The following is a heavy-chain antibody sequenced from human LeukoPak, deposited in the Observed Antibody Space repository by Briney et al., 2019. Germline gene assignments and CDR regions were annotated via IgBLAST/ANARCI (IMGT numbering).Heavy chain of an antibody. V-gene: IGHV4-39*01. CDR1: GGSIRNYNNY. CDR3: ARRHMVRGVNWFDP. Sequence: SETLSLTCIVSGGSIRNYNNYWGWIRQPPGKGLEWIGSVYYTGSTYYNPSLQSRITVSVATSKNQFSLKLSSVTAADTAVYYCARRHMVRGVNWFDPWGQGALVTVSS. D-gene: IGHD3-10*01. CDR2: VYYTGST. J-gene: IGHJ5*02.